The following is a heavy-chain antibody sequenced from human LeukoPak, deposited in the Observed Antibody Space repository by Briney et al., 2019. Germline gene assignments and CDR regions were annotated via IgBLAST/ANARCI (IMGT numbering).Heavy chain of an antibody. Sequence: ASVKVSCKASGYTFTSYYMHWVRQAPGQGLEWMGWISPNSGGTNYAQKFQGRVTMTRDTSISTAYMELSRLRSDDTAVYYCARICSSTSCVGYWGQGTLVTVSS. V-gene: IGHV1-2*02. CDR2: ISPNSGGT. D-gene: IGHD2-2*01. CDR3: ARICSSTSCVGY. CDR1: GYTFTSYY. J-gene: IGHJ4*02.